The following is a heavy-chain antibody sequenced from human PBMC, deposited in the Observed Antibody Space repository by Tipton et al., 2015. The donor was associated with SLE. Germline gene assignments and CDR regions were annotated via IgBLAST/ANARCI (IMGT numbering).Heavy chain of an antibody. V-gene: IGHV3-66*02. CDR1: GFTVSSDY. Sequence: SLRLSCAASGFTVSSDYMSWVRQAPGKGLEWVSIIYSGGTTYYADSVKGRFTISTDNSKNTLFLQMSSLRAEDTAVYYCVTGLIAAAGTPPFDYWGQGTLVTVSS. D-gene: IGHD6-13*01. J-gene: IGHJ4*02. CDR3: VTGLIAAAGTPPFDY. CDR2: IYSGGTT.